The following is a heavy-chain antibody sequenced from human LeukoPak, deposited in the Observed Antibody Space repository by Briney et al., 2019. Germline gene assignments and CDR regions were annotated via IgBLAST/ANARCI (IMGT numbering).Heavy chain of an antibody. CDR2: VIPIFGTA. D-gene: IGHD4-23*01. CDR1: GGTFSSYA. Sequence: SVKVSCKASGGTFSSYAISWVRQAPGQVLEWMGGVIPIFGTAHYAQKFQGRVTITAAESTSTAYMELSSLRSEDTAVYYCARGWLSETTVVTPYNYWGQGTLVTVSS. CDR3: ARGWLSETTVVTPYNY. J-gene: IGHJ4*02. V-gene: IGHV1-69*13.